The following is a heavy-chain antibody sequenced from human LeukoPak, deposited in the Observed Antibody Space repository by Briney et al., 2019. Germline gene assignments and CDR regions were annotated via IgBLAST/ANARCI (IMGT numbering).Heavy chain of an antibody. V-gene: IGHV4-30-2*01. Sequence: SQTLSLTCAVSGGSISSGGYSWSWIRQPPGKGLEWIGYIYHSGSTYYNPSLKSRVTISVDRSKNQFSLKLSSVTAADTAVYYCARGMGYYDSSGQLFDYWGQGTLVTVSS. J-gene: IGHJ4*02. CDR3: ARGMGYYDSSGQLFDY. D-gene: IGHD3-22*01. CDR1: GGSISSGGYS. CDR2: IYHSGST.